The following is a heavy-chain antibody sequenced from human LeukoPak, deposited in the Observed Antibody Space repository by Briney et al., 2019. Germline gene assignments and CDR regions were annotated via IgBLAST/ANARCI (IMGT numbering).Heavy chain of an antibody. J-gene: IGHJ6*02. V-gene: IGHV1-18*01. Sequence: ASVKVSCKSSGYTFTSYGITWVRQAPGQGLEWMGWISAYNGNTNYAQKLQGRVTMTTDTSTSTAYMELRSLRSDDTAVYYCARPRFAVEHYYYYTMDVWGQGTTVTVSS. CDR2: ISAYNGNT. CDR1: GYTFTSYG. D-gene: IGHD1-26*01. CDR3: ARPRFAVEHYYYYTMDV.